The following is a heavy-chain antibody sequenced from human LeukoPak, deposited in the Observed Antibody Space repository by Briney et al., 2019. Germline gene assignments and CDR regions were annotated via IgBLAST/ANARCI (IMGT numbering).Heavy chain of an antibody. CDR1: GFTVSSNY. J-gene: IGHJ3*02. CDR2: IYSGGST. V-gene: IGHV3-53*01. D-gene: IGHD5/OR15-5a*01. Sequence: GGSLRLSCAASGFTVSSNYMSWVRQAPGKGLEWVSVIYSGGSTYYADSVKGRFTISRDNSKNTPYLQMNSLRAEDTAVYYCARFLGGVYSAFDIWGQGTMVTVSS. CDR3: ARFLGGVYSAFDI.